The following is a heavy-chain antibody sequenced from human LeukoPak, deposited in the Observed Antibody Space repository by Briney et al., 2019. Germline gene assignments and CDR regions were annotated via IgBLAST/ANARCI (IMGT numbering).Heavy chain of an antibody. Sequence: GGSLRLSCAASGFTVSSNYMSWVRQAPGKGLEWVSVIYSGGGTYYADSVKGRFTISRDNSKNTLYLQMNSLRAEDTAVYYCARADYSSGWGYFDYWGQGTLVTVSS. D-gene: IGHD6-19*01. V-gene: IGHV3-53*01. J-gene: IGHJ4*02. CDR1: GFTVSSNY. CDR3: ARADYSSGWGYFDY. CDR2: IYSGGGT.